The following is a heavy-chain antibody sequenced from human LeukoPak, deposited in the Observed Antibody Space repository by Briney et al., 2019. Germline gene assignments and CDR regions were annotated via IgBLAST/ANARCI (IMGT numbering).Heavy chain of an antibody. CDR2: IYHSGST. Sequence: SGTLSLTCAVSGGSISSSNWWSWVRQPPGKGLEWIGEIYHSGSTNYNPSLKSRVTISVGKSKNQFSLKLSSVTAADTAVYYCASYMVRGAFDYWGQGTLVTVSS. D-gene: IGHD3-10*01. CDR1: GGSISSSNW. V-gene: IGHV4-4*02. J-gene: IGHJ4*02. CDR3: ASYMVRGAFDY.